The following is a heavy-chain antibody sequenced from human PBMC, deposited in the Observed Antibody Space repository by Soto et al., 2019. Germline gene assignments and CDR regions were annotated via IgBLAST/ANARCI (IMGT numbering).Heavy chain of an antibody. J-gene: IGHJ4*02. CDR3: ATDGITFGGVIVDY. CDR2: FDPEDGET. D-gene: IGHD3-16*02. V-gene: IGHV1-24*01. Sequence: ASVKVSCKVSGYTLTELSIHWVRQAPGKGLEWMGGFDPEDGETIYAQKFQGRVTMTEDTSTDTAYMELSSLRSEDTAVYYCATDGITFGGVIVDYWGQGTLVTVS. CDR1: GYTLTELS.